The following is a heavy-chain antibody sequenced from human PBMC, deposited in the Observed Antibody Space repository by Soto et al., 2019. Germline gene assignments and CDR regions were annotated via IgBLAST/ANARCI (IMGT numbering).Heavy chain of an antibody. V-gene: IGHV3-30*18. CDR3: AKDIYFDPENYFDY. D-gene: IGHD3-9*01. Sequence: PGGSLRLSCAASGFTFSSYGMHWVRQAPGKGLEWVAVISYDGSNKYYADSVKGRFTISRDNSKNTLYLQMNSLRAEDTAVYYCAKDIYFDPENYFDYWGQGTLVTVSS. CDR1: GFTFSSYG. J-gene: IGHJ4*02. CDR2: ISYDGSNK.